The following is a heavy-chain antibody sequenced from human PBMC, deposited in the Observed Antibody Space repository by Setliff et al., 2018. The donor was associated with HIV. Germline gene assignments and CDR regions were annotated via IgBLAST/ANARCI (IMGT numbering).Heavy chain of an antibody. J-gene: IGHJ4*02. CDR2: ISLDGNTT. CDR3: AKETFYYDNSGYWPEPGYYFDY. CDR1: GFTFSDYY. Sequence: PGGSLRLSCAASGFTFSDYYMSWLRQAPGKGLEWVSYISLDGNTTYYADSVKGRFTITRDNSKNTLYLQMNSLRAEDTAVYYCAKETFYYDNSGYWPEPGYYFDYWGQGTLVTVSS. V-gene: IGHV3-11*01. D-gene: IGHD3-22*01.